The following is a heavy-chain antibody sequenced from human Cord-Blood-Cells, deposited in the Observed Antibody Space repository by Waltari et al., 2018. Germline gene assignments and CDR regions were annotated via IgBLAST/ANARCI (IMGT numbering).Heavy chain of an antibody. V-gene: IGHV4-39*01. CDR3: ARSASYNWNLFDY. CDR1: GGSLSSSSYY. J-gene: IGHJ4*02. Sequence: QLQLQESGPGLVKPSATLSLTCTVPGGSLSSSSYYWGWIRQPPGKGLEWIGSIYYSGSTYYNPSLKSRVTISVDTSKNQFSLKLSSVTAADTAVYYCARSASYNWNLFDYWGQGTLVTVSS. CDR2: IYYSGST. D-gene: IGHD1-7*01.